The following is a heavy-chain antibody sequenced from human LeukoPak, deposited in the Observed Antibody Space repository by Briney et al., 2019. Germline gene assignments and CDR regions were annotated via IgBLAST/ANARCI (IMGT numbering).Heavy chain of an antibody. Sequence: GGSLRLSCAASGFTFRSYAMHWVRQAPGKGLEWVAVILYDGSNKYYADSVKGRFTISRDNSKNTLYLQMNSLRVEDTAVYYCARDEGSSGCVDYWGQGTLVTVSS. D-gene: IGHD6-19*01. J-gene: IGHJ4*02. CDR1: GFTFRSYA. CDR3: ARDEGSSGCVDY. CDR2: ILYDGSNK. V-gene: IGHV3-30-3*01.